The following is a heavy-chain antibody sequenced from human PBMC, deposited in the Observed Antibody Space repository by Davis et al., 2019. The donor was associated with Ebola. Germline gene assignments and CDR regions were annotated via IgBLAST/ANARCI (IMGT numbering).Heavy chain of an antibody. D-gene: IGHD2-2*01. V-gene: IGHV1-3*01. J-gene: IGHJ6*02. CDR2: FNAGNGNT. Sequence: AASVKVSCQASGYTLISYVMHWVRQAPGQRLEWMGWFNAGNGNTKYSQKFQGRVTITRDTSASTAYMELGSLRSEDTAVYYCATVDILLVPAAMPFYYYGMDVWGQGTTVTVSS. CDR3: ATVDILLVPAAMPFYYYGMDV. CDR1: GYTLISYV.